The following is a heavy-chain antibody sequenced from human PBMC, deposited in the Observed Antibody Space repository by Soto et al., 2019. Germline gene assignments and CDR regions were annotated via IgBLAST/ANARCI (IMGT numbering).Heavy chain of an antibody. Sequence: SETLSLTCTVSGGSISSGDYYWSWIRQHPGKGLEWIGYIYYSGSTYYNPSLKSRVTISVDTSKNQFSLKLSSVTAADTAVYYCARDPGGYCSSTSCYSGGFAPWGQGTLVPVSS. V-gene: IGHV4-31*03. J-gene: IGHJ5*02. CDR1: GGSISSGDYY. CDR2: IYYSGST. D-gene: IGHD2-2*01. CDR3: ARDPGGYCSSTSCYSGGFAP.